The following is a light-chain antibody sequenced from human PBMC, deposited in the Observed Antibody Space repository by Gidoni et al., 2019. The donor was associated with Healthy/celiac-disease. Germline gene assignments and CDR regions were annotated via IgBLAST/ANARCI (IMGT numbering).Light chain of an antibody. Sequence: QSALTQPASVSVSPGQSITISCTGTSSDVCGYNYVSWYQQHPGKAPKLMIYDVSNRPSGVSNRFSGSKSGNTASLTISGLQAEDEADYYCSSYTSSSTLFVVFGGGTKLTVL. CDR3: SSYTSSSTLFVV. V-gene: IGLV2-14*03. CDR2: DVS. J-gene: IGLJ2*01. CDR1: SSDVCGYNY.